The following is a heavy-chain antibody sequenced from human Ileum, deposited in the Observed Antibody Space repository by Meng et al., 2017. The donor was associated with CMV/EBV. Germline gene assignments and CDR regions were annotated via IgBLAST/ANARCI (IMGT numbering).Heavy chain of an antibody. J-gene: IGHJ2*01. D-gene: IGHD1-1*01. Sequence: SETLSLTCAVYGGSFSLYYWSWVRQPPGTGLEWIGETIDSGGTSYCPSLKSRVTISANTSKNQISMRLSSLTAADTAVYYCARGRQFEAGTTWWYFDLWGRGTLVTVSS. CDR2: TIDSGGT. CDR1: GGSFSLYY. V-gene: IGHV4-34*01. CDR3: ARGRQFEAGTTWWYFDL.